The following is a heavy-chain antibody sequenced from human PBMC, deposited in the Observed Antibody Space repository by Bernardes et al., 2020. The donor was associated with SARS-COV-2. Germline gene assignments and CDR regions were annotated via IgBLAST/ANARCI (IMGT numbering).Heavy chain of an antibody. V-gene: IGHV4-39*01. D-gene: IGHD3-22*01. CDR2: IYYSGST. CDR1: GGSISSSSYY. Sequence: SEPLSLTCTVSGGSISSSSYYWGWLRQPPGKGLEWIGSIYYSGSTYYNPSLKSRVTISVDTSKNQFSLKLSSVTAADTAVYYCARRYYDSSGYYYEEEGFDYWGQGTLVTVSS. J-gene: IGHJ4*02. CDR3: ARRYYDSSGYYYEEEGFDY.